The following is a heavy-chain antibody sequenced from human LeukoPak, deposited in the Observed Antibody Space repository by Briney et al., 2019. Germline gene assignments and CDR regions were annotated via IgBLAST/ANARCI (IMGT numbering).Heavy chain of an antibody. CDR2: IYYSGST. CDR3: ARTGGFDWLPIFDL. D-gene: IGHD3-9*01. V-gene: IGHV4-59*01. CDR1: GGSFSGYY. Sequence: KPSETLSLTCAVYGGSFSGYYWSWIRQPPGKGLEWIGYIYYSGSTNYNPSLKSRVTISVDTSKNQFSLKLSSVTAADTAVYYCARTGGFDWLPIFDLWGRGTLVTVSS. J-gene: IGHJ2*01.